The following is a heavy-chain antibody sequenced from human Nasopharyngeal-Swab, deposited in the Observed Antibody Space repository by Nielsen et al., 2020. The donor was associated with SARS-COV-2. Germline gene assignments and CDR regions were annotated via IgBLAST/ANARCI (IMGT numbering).Heavy chain of an antibody. CDR2: IYYSGST. CDR1: GGSISSGGYY. CDR3: ARGGDTAMVYDY. D-gene: IGHD5-18*01. V-gene: IGHV4-31*03. Sequence: SETLSLTCTFSGGSISSGGYYWSWIRQHPGKGLEWIGYIYYSGSTYYNPSLKSRVTISVDTSKNQFSLKLSSVTAADTAVYYCARGGDTAMVYDYWGQGTLVTVSS. J-gene: IGHJ4*02.